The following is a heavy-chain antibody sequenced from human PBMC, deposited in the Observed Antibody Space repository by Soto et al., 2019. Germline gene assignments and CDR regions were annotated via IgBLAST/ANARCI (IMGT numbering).Heavy chain of an antibody. D-gene: IGHD1-26*01. CDR2: ISWNSGSI. CDR3: AKDIGVGGADIFDF. Sequence: GGSLRLSCVASGFTFDDYAMNWVRQGPGKGLEWVSGISWNSGSIAYAESVKGRFTISRDNAKNSLYLQMTSLRVEDTAFYYCAKDIGVGGADIFDFQGRGTLVTVS. CDR1: GFTFDDYA. V-gene: IGHV3-9*01. J-gene: IGHJ4*02.